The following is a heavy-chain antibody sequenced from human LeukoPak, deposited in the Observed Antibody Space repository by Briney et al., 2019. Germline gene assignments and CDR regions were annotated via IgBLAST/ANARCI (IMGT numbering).Heavy chain of an antibody. CDR1: GGSISSGDYY. V-gene: IGHV3-53*01. CDR3: ARDVAVASED. D-gene: IGHD6-19*01. J-gene: IGHJ4*02. CDR2: IYSGGTT. Sequence: PSETLSLTCTVSGGSISSGDYYWSWIRQPPGKGLEWVSVIYSGGTTYYADSVRGRFTISRDDSKNSVFLQMNSLTAEDTAVYYCARDVAVASEDWGQGTLVTVSS.